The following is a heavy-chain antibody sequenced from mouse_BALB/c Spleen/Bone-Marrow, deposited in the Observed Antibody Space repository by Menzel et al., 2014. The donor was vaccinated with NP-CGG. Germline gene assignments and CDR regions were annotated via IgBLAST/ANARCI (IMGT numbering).Heavy chain of an antibody. CDR2: ISGGGSYT. CDR1: GFTFNNYG. Sequence: EVMLVESGGGLVKSGGSLKLSCAASGFTFNNYGMSWVRQTPEKRLEWVATISGGGSYTFCPDSVKGRFTISRDNAKNDLFLQLSSLRSEDTALYYCARHAYYDQTEVSFVYWGQGTLVTVSA. V-gene: IGHV5-9-2*01. D-gene: IGHD2-4*01. CDR3: ARHAYYDQTEVSFVY. J-gene: IGHJ3*01.